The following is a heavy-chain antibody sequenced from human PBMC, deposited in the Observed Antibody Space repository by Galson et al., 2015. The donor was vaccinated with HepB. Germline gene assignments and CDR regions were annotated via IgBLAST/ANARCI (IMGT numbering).Heavy chain of an antibody. Sequence: QSGAEVKKPGESLKISCKGSGYSFTSYWIGWVRQMPGKGLEWMGIIYPGDSDTRYSPSFQGQVTISADKSISTAYLQWSSLKASDTAMYYCARHIVSSSSWEKPPADTNYYYYGMDVWGQGTTVTVSS. J-gene: IGHJ6*02. CDR2: IYPGDSDT. CDR1: GYSFTSYW. CDR3: ARHIVSSSSWEKPPADTNYYYYGMDV. D-gene: IGHD6-13*01. V-gene: IGHV5-51*01.